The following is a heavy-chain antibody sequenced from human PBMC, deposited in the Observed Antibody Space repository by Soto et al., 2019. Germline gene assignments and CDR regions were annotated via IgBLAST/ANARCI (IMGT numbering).Heavy chain of an antibody. CDR3: ARGDTYYVNWYFDY. D-gene: IGHD1-1*01. CDR2: ISAYSGNT. CDR1: GFTFTNYY. Sequence: QVQLVQSGAEVKTPGASVQVSCKTSGFTFTNYYINWVRQAPGQGLEVMGWISAYSGNTNYAQNLQGRVTMTTDTSASTAYLELRSLRSDDTAVYFCARGDTYYVNWYFDYWGQGTLVTGSS. J-gene: IGHJ4*02. V-gene: IGHV1-18*01.